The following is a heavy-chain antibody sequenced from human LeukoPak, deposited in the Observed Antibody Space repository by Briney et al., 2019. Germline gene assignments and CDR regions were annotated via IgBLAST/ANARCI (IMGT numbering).Heavy chain of an antibody. CDR2: IYYTGST. J-gene: IGHJ4*02. V-gene: IGHV4-39*01. CDR1: GGSINSSSDY. Sequence: SETLSLTCTVSGGSINSSSDYWGWLRQPPGKGLEWIGSIYYTGSTYYNPSLKSRVTISVDTSKNQFSLKLSSVTAADTAVYYCGAFDSWGQGTLVTVSS. CDR3: GAFDS.